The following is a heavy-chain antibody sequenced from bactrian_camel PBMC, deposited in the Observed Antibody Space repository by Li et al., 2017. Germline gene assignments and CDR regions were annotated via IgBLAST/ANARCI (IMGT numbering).Heavy chain of an antibody. D-gene: IGHD6*01. J-gene: IGHJ4*01. CDR2: DNGVGTT. CDR3: AEGRGSRGEHCYSLNY. CDR1: GYISTSTYC. Sequence: HVQLVESGGGSVQAGGSLRLDCAASGYISTSTYCMGWFRQAPGKERDWVATDNGVGTTYYADSVKGRFTISPDNEKNTVYLQMNNLQPEDTATYYCAEGRGSRGEHCYSLNYWGQGTQVTVS. V-gene: IGHV3S53*01.